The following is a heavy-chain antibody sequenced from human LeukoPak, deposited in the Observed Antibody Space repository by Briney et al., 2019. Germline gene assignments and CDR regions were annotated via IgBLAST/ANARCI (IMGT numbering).Heavy chain of an antibody. V-gene: IGHV4-61*02. D-gene: IGHD5-24*01. J-gene: IGHJ4*02. CDR3: ARSLDGYNPGDY. Sequence: SGTLSLTCTVSGGSIRSGSNYWTWIRQPAGKGLEWIGRIYTSGTTHYNPSLTSRVTISVDTSKNQFSLKLSSVTAADTAVYYCARSLDGYNPGDYWGQGTLVTVSS. CDR1: GGSIRSGSNY. CDR2: IYTSGTT.